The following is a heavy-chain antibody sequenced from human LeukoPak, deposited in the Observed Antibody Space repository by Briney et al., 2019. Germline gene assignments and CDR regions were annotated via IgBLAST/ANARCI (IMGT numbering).Heavy chain of an antibody. V-gene: IGHV4-59*01. CDR3: ARDGDDSSGYPNWYFDL. J-gene: IGHJ2*01. Sequence: SETLSLTCTVSGGSISSYYWSWIRQPPGKGLEWIGYIYYSGSTNYNPSLKSRVTISVDTSKNQFSLKLSSVTAADTAVYYCARDGDDSSGYPNWYFDLWGRGTLVTVSS. CDR1: GGSISSYY. D-gene: IGHD3-22*01. CDR2: IYYSGST.